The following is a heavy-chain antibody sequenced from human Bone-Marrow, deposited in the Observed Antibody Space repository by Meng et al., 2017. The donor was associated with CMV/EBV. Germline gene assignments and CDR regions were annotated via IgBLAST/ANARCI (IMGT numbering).Heavy chain of an antibody. J-gene: IGHJ6*02. CDR2: ISTYNGNT. CDR1: GYDFTSYG. CDR3: ARDSGYSILPYYYNGMDV. D-gene: IGHD4-11*01. V-gene: IGHV1-18*01. Sequence: ASVKVSCKASGYDFTSYGVSWVRQAPGQGLEWVGWISTYNGNTNYTEKFQGRVTLTTDTSKRTVHMELRSLRSDDTAVYYCARDSGYSILPYYYNGMDVWGQGTTVTVSS.